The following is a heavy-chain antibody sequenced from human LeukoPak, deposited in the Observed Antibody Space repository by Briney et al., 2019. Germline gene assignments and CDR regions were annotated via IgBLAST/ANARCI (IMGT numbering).Heavy chain of an antibody. J-gene: IGHJ4*02. CDR2: IRSKANSYAT. V-gene: IGHV3-73*01. CDR3: ARDGSHMVRGACDY. D-gene: IGHD3-10*01. Sequence: PGGSLRLSCTASGFTFSGSAMHWVRQASGKGLEWVGRIRSKANSYATVYAASVKGRFTISRDDSKNTAYLQMNSLKTEDMAVYYCARDGSHMVRGACDYWGQGTLVTVSS. CDR1: GFTFSGSA.